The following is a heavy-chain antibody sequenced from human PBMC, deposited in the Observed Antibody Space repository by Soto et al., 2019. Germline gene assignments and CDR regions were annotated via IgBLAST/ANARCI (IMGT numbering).Heavy chain of an antibody. J-gene: IGHJ5*01. D-gene: IGHD4-17*01. CDR2: ITGSGGRT. Sequence: EVHLLESGGGLVQPGGSLRLSCDASGFTFSSYAMTWVRQAPGRGLEGVSGITGSGGRTYYADSVKGRFTISSDNSKSTLVLQMNSLRAEDTAVYYCAKDTRYGDYVRWFYSWDQGTLVTVSS. V-gene: IGHV3-23*01. CDR3: AKDTRYGDYVRWFYS. CDR1: GFTFSSYA.